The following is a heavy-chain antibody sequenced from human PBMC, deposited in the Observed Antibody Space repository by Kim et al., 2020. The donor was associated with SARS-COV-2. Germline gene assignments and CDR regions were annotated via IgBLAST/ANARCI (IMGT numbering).Heavy chain of an antibody. V-gene: IGHV4-34*01. CDR1: GGSFSGYY. Sequence: SETLSLTCAVYGGSFSGYYWSWIRQPPGKGLEWIGEINHSGSTNYNPSLKSRVTISVDTSKNQFSLKLSSVTAADTAVYYCATAFSNTGYSSSWIVAGKRTHNWFDPWGQGTLVTVSS. CDR2: INHSGST. D-gene: IGHD6-13*01. J-gene: IGHJ5*02. CDR3: ATAFSNTGYSSSWIVAGKRTHNWFDP.